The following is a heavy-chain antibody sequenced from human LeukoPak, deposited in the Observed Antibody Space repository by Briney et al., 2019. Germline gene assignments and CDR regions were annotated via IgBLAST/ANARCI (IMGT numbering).Heavy chain of an antibody. CDR2: IIPIFGTA. Sequence: SVKVSCKASGGTFISYAISWVRQAPGQGLEWMGRIIPIFGTANYAQKFQGRVTITTDESTSTAYMELSSLRSEDTAVYYCARGGPVGAYFDYWGQGTLVTVSS. D-gene: IGHD1-26*01. CDR3: ARGGPVGAYFDY. CDR1: GGTFISYA. J-gene: IGHJ4*02. V-gene: IGHV1-69*05.